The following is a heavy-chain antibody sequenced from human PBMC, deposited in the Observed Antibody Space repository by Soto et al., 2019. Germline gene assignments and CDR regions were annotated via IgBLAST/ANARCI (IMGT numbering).Heavy chain of an antibody. J-gene: IGHJ4*02. D-gene: IGHD3-22*01. V-gene: IGHV5-51*07. CDR3: ARQGLDSSGYYSGYYFDY. CDR2: TYPGDSDT. CDR1: GYSFTSYW. Sequence: GDSLKIFSKGSGYSFTSYWIGWVNQMTGQGLEWMGITYPGDSDTRYSPSFQGQVTISADKSFSTSYLQWSSLKASDTAMYYCARQGLDSSGYYSGYYFDYWGQGTL.